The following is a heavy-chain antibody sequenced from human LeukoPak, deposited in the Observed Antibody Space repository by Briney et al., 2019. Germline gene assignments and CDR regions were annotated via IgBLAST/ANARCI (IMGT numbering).Heavy chain of an antibody. V-gene: IGHV1-18*01. J-gene: IGHJ3*02. CDR2: ISGYNGNA. CDR3: ATAPSSGWYWADAFDI. Sequence: AASVKVSCKASGYTFTTYGINWVRQAPGQGLEWMGWISGYNGNANYAQKLQGRVTMTTDTSTSTAYMELRSLRSDDTAVYYCATAPSSGWYWADAFDIWGQGTMVTVSS. D-gene: IGHD6-19*01. CDR1: GYTFTTYG.